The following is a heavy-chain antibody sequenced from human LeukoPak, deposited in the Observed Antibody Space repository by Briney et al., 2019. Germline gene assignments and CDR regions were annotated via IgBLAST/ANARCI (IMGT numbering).Heavy chain of an antibody. D-gene: IGHD1-26*01. CDR1: GFTFTNSW. CDR2: IKQDGSTK. Sequence: PGVSLRLSCAASGFTFTNSWMAWVRQAPGKGREWLANIKQDGSTKHYVHSLKGLFTISRDNPKNSLYLQMNSLRADDTAVYYCARDTDGSLDYWGQGILVTVAS. CDR3: ARDTDGSLDY. V-gene: IGHV3-7*01. J-gene: IGHJ4*02.